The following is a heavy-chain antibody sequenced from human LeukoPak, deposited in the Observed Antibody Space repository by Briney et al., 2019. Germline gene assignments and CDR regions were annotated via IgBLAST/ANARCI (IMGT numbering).Heavy chain of an antibody. D-gene: IGHD3-10*01. CDR1: GYIFSSYA. Sequence: GGSLRLSCEASGYIFSSYAMSWVRQAPGKGLEWVSVVSNSGATTDYADSVKGRFTISRDNSKNTLSLQMNSLRAEDTAVYYCAKEELYYYGSGTYYTLAPFDYWGQGTLVTVSS. CDR3: AKEELYYYGSGTYYTLAPFDY. CDR2: VSNSGATT. J-gene: IGHJ4*02. V-gene: IGHV3-23*01.